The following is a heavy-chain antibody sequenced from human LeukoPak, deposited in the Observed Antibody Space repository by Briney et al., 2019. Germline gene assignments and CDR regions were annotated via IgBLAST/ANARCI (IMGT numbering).Heavy chain of an antibody. CDR1: GDSISSSLYY. CDR2: IHYKGNT. V-gene: IGHV4-39*01. J-gene: IGHJ4*02. D-gene: IGHD6-25*01. CDR3: ARRRAAAGGSPFN. Sequence: PSETLSLTCSVPGDSISSSLYYWDWIRQPPGKGLEWIGSIHYKGNTYYNSSLKSRVTISVDTSKNQSFLKLSSVTAADTAVYYCARRRAAAGGSPFNWGQGTLVTVSS.